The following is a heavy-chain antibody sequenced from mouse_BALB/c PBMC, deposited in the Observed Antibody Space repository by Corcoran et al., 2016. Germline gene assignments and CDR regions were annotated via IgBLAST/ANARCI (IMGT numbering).Heavy chain of an antibody. Sequence: DVQLQESGPGLVKPSQSLSLTCSVTGYSITSGYYWNWIRQFPGNKLEWMGYISYDGSNNYNPSLKNRISITRDTSKNQFVLKLNSVTTEDTATYYCATLLRPFDVWGQGTTFTFSS. CDR1: GYSITSGYY. J-gene: IGHJ2*01. D-gene: IGHD1-2*01. V-gene: IGHV3-6*02. CDR3: ATLLRPFDV. CDR2: ISYDGSN.